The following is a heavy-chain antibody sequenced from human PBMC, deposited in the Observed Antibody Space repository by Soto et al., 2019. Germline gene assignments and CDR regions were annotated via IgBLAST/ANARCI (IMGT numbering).Heavy chain of an antibody. CDR3: ARVGDDSSGYWFDY. D-gene: IGHD3-22*01. Sequence: QQWGAGLLKPSETLSLTCAVYGGSFSGYYWSWIRQPXXXGLEWIGEINHSGSTNYNPSLKSRVTITVDTSKNQVSLKLSAVTAADTAVDYCARVGDDSSGYWFDYWGQGTLLTASS. CDR1: GGSFSGYY. V-gene: IGHV4-34*01. J-gene: IGHJ4*02. CDR2: INHSGST.